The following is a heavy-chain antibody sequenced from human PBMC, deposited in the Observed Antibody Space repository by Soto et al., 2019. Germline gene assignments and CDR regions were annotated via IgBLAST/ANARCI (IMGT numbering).Heavy chain of an antibody. CDR3: ARGCDSSGYYLPTYFDY. V-gene: IGHV4-31*03. J-gene: IGHJ4*02. CDR1: GGSISSGGYY. CDR2: IYYSGST. Sequence: QVQLQESGPGLVKPSQTLSLTCTVSGGSISSGGYYWSWIRQHPGKGLEWIGYIYYSGSTYYNPSLKSRVTISVDTSKNQFSLKLSSVTAADTAVYYCARGCDSSGYYLPTYFDYWGQGTLVTVSS. D-gene: IGHD3-22*01.